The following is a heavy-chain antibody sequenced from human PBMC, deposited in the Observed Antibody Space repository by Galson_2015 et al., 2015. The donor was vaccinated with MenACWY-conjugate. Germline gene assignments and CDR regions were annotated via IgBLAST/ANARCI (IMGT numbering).Heavy chain of an antibody. V-gene: IGHV1-3*01. CDR1: GSTFSNYA. CDR2: INAGNGNT. J-gene: IGHJ4*02. CDR3: ARASYYYASGSPDTLDY. D-gene: IGHD3-10*01. Sequence: QSGAEVKKPGESLTISCKASGSTFSNYAMHWVRQAPGQRLEWMGWINAGNGNTRYSQKFQGRVTITRDTSASTVYMELSSLRSEDTAVYYCARASYYYASGSPDTLDYWGQGTLVIVSS.